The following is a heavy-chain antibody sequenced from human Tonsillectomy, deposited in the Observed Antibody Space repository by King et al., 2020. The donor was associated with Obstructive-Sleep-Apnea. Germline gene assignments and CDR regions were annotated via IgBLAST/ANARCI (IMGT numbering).Heavy chain of an antibody. D-gene: IGHD6-13*01. CDR3: ARPLSSSWTPFDY. CDR1: GYSFTNYW. V-gene: IGHV5-51*01. J-gene: IGHJ4*02. Sequence: VQLVQSGAEVKKPGESLKISCKGSGYSFTNYWIDWVRQMPGKGLEWMGIIYPGDSDTRYSPSFQGQVTISADKSINTAYLQWSSLKASDTAMYYCARPLSSSWTPFDYWGQGTLVTVSS. CDR2: IYPGDSDT.